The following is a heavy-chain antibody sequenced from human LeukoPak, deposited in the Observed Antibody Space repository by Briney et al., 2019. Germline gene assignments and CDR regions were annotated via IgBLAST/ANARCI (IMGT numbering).Heavy chain of an antibody. CDR2: INTDGSST. D-gene: IGHD1-26*01. J-gene: IGHJ4*02. V-gene: IGHV3-74*01. CDR1: GFTFSSYW. Sequence: GGSLRLSCAASGFTFSSYWMHWVRQAPGKGLVWVSRINTDGSSTSYADSVKGRFTISRDNSQNTLYVQMNSLRAEDTAVYYCEGWERPFDYWGQGTLVTVSS. CDR3: EGWERPFDY.